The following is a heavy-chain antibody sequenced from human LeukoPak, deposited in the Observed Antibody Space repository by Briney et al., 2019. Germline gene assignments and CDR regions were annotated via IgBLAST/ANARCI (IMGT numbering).Heavy chain of an antibody. D-gene: IGHD5-24*01. CDR1: GGSISSYY. CDR2: IYYSGST. Sequence: SETLSLTCTVSGGSISSYYWSWIRQPPGRGLEWIGYIYYSGSTNYNPSLKSRVTISVDTSKNQFSLRLTSVTAADTAVYYCARDGYNSDYFDYWGQGTLVTVSS. CDR3: ARDGYNSDYFDY. V-gene: IGHV4-59*01. J-gene: IGHJ4*02.